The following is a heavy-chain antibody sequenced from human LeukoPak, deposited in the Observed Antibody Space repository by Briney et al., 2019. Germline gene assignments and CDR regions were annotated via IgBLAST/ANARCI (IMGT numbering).Heavy chain of an antibody. V-gene: IGHV4-59*01. CDR1: VGSISSYY. D-gene: IGHD7-27*01. CDR2: IYYSGST. CDR3: ARYTGIDWGSFDY. J-gene: IGHJ4*02. Sequence: LETLSLTCTVSVGSISSYYWSCIRQPPGKGLERIGYIYYSGSTNYNPSLKSRVTRSVDTSKNQFSLKLSSVTPADTAVYYCARYTGIDWGSFDYWGQGSLVTVSS.